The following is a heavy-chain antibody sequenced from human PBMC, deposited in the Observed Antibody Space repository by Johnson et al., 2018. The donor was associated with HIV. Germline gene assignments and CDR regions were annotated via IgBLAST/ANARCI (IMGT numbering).Heavy chain of an antibody. D-gene: IGHD4-17*01. CDR1: GFTFSNYA. J-gene: IGHJ3*02. V-gene: IGHV3-30-3*01. Sequence: QVQLVESGGGVVQPGRSLRLSCPASGFTFSNYAMHWVRQAPGKGLEWVAVISYDGSTNYYADSVKGRFTISRDTSKNTLYLQMNSLRAEDTAVYYCARGGYGEVFDIWGQGTMVTVSS. CDR2: ISYDGSTN. CDR3: ARGGYGEVFDI.